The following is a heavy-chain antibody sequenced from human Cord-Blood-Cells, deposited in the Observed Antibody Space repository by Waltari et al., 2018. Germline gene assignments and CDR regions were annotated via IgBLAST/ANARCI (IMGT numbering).Heavy chain of an antibody. Sequence: QVQRVQSGAEVKQPGASANVSCKASGYTFTGSYMHWVRQAPGQGLEWMGRINPNSGGTNYAQKFQGRVTMTRDTSISTAYMELSRLRSDDTAVYYCARVLGIAYFDYWGQGTLVTVSS. CDR1: GYTFTGSY. CDR3: ARVLGIAYFDY. V-gene: IGHV1-2*06. J-gene: IGHJ4*02. D-gene: IGHD7-27*01. CDR2: INPNSGGT.